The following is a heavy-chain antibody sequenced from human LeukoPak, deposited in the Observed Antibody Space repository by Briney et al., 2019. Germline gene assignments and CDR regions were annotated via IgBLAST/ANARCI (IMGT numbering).Heavy chain of an antibody. Sequence: GGSLRLSCAASGFTFSSYGMHWVRQAPGKGLEWVAVIWYDGSNKYYADSVKGRFTISRDNSKDTLYLQMNSLRAEDTAVYYCARGAGYSSAGTAFDYWGQGTLVTVSS. V-gene: IGHV3-33*01. CDR3: ARGAGYSSAGTAFDY. CDR1: GFTFSSYG. J-gene: IGHJ4*02. D-gene: IGHD6-25*01. CDR2: IWYDGSNK.